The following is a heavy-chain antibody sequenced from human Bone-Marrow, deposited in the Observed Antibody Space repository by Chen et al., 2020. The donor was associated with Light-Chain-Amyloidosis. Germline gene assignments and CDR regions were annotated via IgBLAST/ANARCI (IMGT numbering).Heavy chain of an antibody. Sequence: VQLVESGGGLVQPGGSLRLSCATSGFNFSSFGMSWVRQAPGKGLGGVSTGSGSTVSTYYAGAVKGRFIISRDKSKSTLYLQMXXXXAGDTAVYFCTRKGGYFDFWGQGSLVTVSS. CDR2: GSGSTVST. CDR1: GFNFSSFG. J-gene: IGHJ4*02. D-gene: IGHD3-10*01. CDR3: TRKGGYFDF. V-gene: IGHV3-23*04.